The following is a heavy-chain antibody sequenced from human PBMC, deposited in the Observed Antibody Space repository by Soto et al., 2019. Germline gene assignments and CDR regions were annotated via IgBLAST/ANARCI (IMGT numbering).Heavy chain of an antibody. Sequence: PGESLKISCKGSGCRFTSYWIGWVRQMPGKGLEWMAMIYPADSDTRYRPSFQGQVTISADKSISTTYLQWSSLKASDTAMYYCARGSRLVTRAGPLNYDMDVWGQGTTVTVSS. J-gene: IGHJ6*02. CDR2: IYPADSDT. D-gene: IGHD4-4*01. CDR1: GCRFTSYW. CDR3: ARGSRLVTRAGPLNYDMDV. V-gene: IGHV5-51*01.